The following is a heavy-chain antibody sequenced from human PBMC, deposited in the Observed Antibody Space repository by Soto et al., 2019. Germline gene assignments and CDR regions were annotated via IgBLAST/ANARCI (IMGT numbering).Heavy chain of an antibody. CDR2: INHSGST. D-gene: IGHD1-1*01. J-gene: IGHJ4*02. Sequence: SETLSLTCVVYGGSFSGYYWSWIRQPPGKGLEWIGEINHSGSTNYYPSLKSRVTISVDTSKNQFSLKLSSVTAADTAVYYCARTTLGRYFDYWGQGTLVT. V-gene: IGHV4-34*01. CDR1: GGSFSGYY. CDR3: ARTTLGRYFDY.